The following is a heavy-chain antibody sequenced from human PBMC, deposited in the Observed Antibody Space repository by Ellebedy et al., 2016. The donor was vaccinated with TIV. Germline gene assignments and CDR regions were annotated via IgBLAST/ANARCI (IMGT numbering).Heavy chain of an antibody. CDR3: ARGVLKSGYYSDY. Sequence: GESLKISCAASGFSLSTYWMHWVRQVPGKGLEWVSRVSSDVTGPTYADSVMGRFIISRDNAKSTVYLQMFSLRPEDTAVYYCARGVLKSGYYSDYWGRGTLVTVSS. CDR2: VSSDVTGP. J-gene: IGHJ4*02. V-gene: IGHV3-74*03. CDR1: GFSLSTYW. D-gene: IGHD3-22*01.